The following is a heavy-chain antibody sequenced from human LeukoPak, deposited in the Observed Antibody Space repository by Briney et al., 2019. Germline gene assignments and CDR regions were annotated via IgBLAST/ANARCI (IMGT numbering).Heavy chain of an antibody. V-gene: IGHV3-64*01. CDR1: GFTFSSYA. CDR2: ISSNGGST. Sequence: PGGSLRLSCAASGFTFSSYAMHWVRQAPGKGLEYVSTISSNGGSTYYANSVKGRFTISRDNSKNTLYLQMNSLRAEDTAVYYCAKDPLRGDLWFGESTPHWFDPWGQGTLVTVSS. CDR3: AKDPLRGDLWFGESTPHWFDP. J-gene: IGHJ5*02. D-gene: IGHD3-10*01.